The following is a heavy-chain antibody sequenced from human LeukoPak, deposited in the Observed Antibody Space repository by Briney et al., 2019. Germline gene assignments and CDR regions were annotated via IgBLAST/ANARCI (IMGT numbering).Heavy chain of an antibody. V-gene: IGHV3-23*01. Sequence: GGSLRLSCAASGFTFSSYAMTWVRQAPGKGLEWVSSISGSGGNTYFADSVKGRFTISRDNSKDTLYLQMNSLRAEDTAVYFCAKGVLTTLTPFDYWGQGTLDTVSS. CDR2: ISGSGGNT. CDR3: AKGVLTTLTPFDY. J-gene: IGHJ4*02. D-gene: IGHD4-11*01. CDR1: GFTFSSYA.